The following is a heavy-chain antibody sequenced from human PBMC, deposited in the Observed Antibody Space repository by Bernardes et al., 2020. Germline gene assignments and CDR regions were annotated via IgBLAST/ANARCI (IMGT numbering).Heavy chain of an antibody. CDR2: IKPDGREP. Sequence: GGSLRLSCAASGFTFSSYWMSWVRQAPGKGLEWVANIKPDGREPYYVDSVKGRFTISRDNAKNSLYLQMNSLRAEDTAVYYCARDPQGYCSGGSCYGGRGYYGMDVWGQGTTVTVS. CDR1: GFTFSSYW. CDR3: ARDPQGYCSGGSCYGGRGYYGMDV. J-gene: IGHJ6*02. D-gene: IGHD2-15*01. V-gene: IGHV3-7*01.